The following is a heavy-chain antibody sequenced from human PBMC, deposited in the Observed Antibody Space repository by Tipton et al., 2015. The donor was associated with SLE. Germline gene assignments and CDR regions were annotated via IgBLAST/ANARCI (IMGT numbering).Heavy chain of an antibody. CDR1: GFTFNTYA. CDR2: LSANAVTT. Sequence: SLRLSCAASGFTFNTYAMTWVRQGPGKGLGGVSTLSANAVTTYYADSVKGRFTISRDNSKNTLYLQMNSLRAEDTAMYYCAKVGPTVTTGLDYWGQGTLVTVSS. V-gene: IGHV3-23*01. CDR3: AKVGPTVTTGLDY. J-gene: IGHJ4*02. D-gene: IGHD4-17*01.